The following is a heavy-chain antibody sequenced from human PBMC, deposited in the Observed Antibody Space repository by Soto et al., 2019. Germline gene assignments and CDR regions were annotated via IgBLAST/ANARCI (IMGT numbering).Heavy chain of an antibody. V-gene: IGHV3-23*01. CDR1: GFTFSSYA. CDR2: ISGSGGST. CDR3: AKRRDIVLMVYATDFDY. Sequence: GGSLRLSCAASGFTFSSYAMSWVRQAPGKGLEWVSAISGSGGSTYYADSVKGRLTISRDNSKNTLYLQMNSLRAEDTAVYYCAKRRDIVLMVYATDFDYWGQGTLVTVSS. J-gene: IGHJ4*02. D-gene: IGHD2-8*01.